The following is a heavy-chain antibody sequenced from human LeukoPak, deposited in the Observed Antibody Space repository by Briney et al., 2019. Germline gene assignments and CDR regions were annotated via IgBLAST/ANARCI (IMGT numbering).Heavy chain of an antibody. CDR3: TKVDLRYFDWLPNDY. Sequence: GRSLRLSCAASGFTFSSYGMHWVRQAPGKGLEWVIGISYDGSNKYYADSVKGRFTISRDNSKNTLYLQMNSLRAEDTAVYYCTKVDLRYFDWLPNDYWGQGTLVTVSS. CDR1: GFTFSSYG. V-gene: IGHV3-30*18. J-gene: IGHJ4*02. D-gene: IGHD3-9*01. CDR2: ISYDGSNK.